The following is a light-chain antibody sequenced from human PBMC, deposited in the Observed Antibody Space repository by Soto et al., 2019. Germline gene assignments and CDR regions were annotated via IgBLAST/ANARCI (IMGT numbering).Light chain of an antibody. Sequence: QSALTQPASVSGSPGQSITISCTGASSDVGVYDYVSWYQQHPGNAPKLMIYDVSNRPSGVSNRFSGSKSGNTASLTISGLQAEDEADYFCSSYTSSSTRVFGGGTKLTVL. CDR2: DVS. V-gene: IGLV2-14*01. J-gene: IGLJ2*01. CDR3: SSYTSSSTRV. CDR1: SSDVGVYDY.